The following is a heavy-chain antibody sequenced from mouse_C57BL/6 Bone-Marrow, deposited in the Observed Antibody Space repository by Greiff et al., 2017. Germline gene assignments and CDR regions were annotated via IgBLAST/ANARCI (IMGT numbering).Heavy chain of an antibody. V-gene: IGHV1-50*01. D-gene: IGHD4-1*01. CDR3: GRSSWEPWFDY. CDR1: GYTFTSYW. J-gene: IGHJ3*01. Sequence: VQLQQPGAELVKPGASVKLSCKASGYTFTSYWFQWVKQRTGQGLEWIGEIAPSDSSTNYNHTFKGKATLTVDTSSSTAYMQLSSLTSEDAAVYYGGRSSWEPWFDYWGQGTLVTVSA. CDR2: IAPSDSST.